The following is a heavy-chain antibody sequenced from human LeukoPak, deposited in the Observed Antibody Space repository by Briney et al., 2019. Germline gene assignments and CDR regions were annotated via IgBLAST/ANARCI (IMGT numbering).Heavy chain of an antibody. D-gene: IGHD5-12*01. CDR1: GFPFSSHG. V-gene: IGHV3-23*01. CDR2: ISPGGGPT. J-gene: IGHJ4*02. CDR3: AKDGAWLRFDD. Sequence: GGSLRLSCAGSGFPFSSHGMNWVRQAPGKGLEWVSGISPGGGPTYYADSVWGRFSISRDDLKNTLYLQMTNLRAEDTAVYYCAKDGAWLRFDDWGQGILVTVSS.